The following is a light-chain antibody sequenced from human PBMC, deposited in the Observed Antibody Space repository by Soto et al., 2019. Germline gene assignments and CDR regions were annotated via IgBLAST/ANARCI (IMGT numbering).Light chain of an antibody. V-gene: IGKV1-5*01. J-gene: IGKJ1*01. Sequence: DIQMTQSPSTLSASVGDRVTITCRASQSISSWLAWYQQKPGKAPKLLIYDASSLESGVPSRFSGSGSGTDFTLTISSLQPDDVATYYCQQYNGGTVGQGTKVEIK. CDR3: QQYNGGT. CDR2: DAS. CDR1: QSISSW.